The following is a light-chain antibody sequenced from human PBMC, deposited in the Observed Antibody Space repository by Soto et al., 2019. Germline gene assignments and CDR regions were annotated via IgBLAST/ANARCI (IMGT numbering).Light chain of an antibody. V-gene: IGLV2-14*01. CDR2: DVT. CDR3: SSYTSSSTPYV. CDR1: SNDVGGYNY. Sequence: SALTQPASVSGAAGQAIAISCTGTSNDVGGYNYVSWYQQHPVKAPQLIIYDVTNRPSGVSDRFSGSKSGNTASLTISGLQAEDEADYYCSSYTSSSTPYVFGTGTKVTVL. J-gene: IGLJ1*01.